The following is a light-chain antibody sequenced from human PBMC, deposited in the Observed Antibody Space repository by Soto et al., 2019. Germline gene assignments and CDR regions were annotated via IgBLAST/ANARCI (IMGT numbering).Light chain of an antibody. CDR3: QSYDSSLSGSWV. Sequence: QSALTQPPSVSGAPGQRVTISCTGSSSNIGANYDVHWYQQLPGTAPKLLIFGNSNRPSGVPDRFSGSKSGTSASLAITGLQAEDEADYYCQSYDSSLSGSWVFGAGTKLTVL. CDR2: GNS. J-gene: IGLJ1*01. V-gene: IGLV1-40*01. CDR1: SSNIGANYD.